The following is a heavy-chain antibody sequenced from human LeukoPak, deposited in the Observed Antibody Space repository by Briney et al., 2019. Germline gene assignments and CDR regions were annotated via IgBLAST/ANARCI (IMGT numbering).Heavy chain of an antibody. CDR3: ARDQGSYLRGVDY. J-gene: IGHJ4*02. V-gene: IGHV4-4*07. D-gene: IGHD3-16*02. CDR1: GGSISSYY. Sequence: PSETLSLTCTVSGGSISSYYWSWLRQPAGKGLEWIGRIYTSGSTNYNPSLKSRVTMSVDTSKNQFSLKLSPVTAADTAVYYCARDQGSYLRGVDYWGQGTLVTVSS. CDR2: IYTSGST.